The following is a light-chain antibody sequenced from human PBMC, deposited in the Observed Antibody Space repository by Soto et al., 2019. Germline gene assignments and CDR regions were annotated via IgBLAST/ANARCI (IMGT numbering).Light chain of an antibody. CDR1: SSDVGGYDY. CDR2: NVS. Sequence: QSALTQPASVSGSPGQSITISCTGTSSDVGGYDYVSWYQQHPGKAPKLMIRNVSNRPSGVSNRFSGSKSGNTASLTISGXXXXXXXXXYCASFTSSTTLVFGGGTKL. J-gene: IGLJ2*01. CDR3: ASFTSSTTLV. V-gene: IGLV2-14*01.